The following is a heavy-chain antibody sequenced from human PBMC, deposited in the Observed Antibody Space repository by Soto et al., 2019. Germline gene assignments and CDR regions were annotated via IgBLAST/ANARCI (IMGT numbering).Heavy chain of an antibody. D-gene: IGHD2-2*01. CDR2: IIPILGIA. J-gene: IGHJ3*02. V-gene: IGHV1-69*04. Sequence: SVKVSCKASGGTFSSYTISWVRQAPGQGLEWMGRIIPILGIANYAQKFQGRVTITADKSTSTAYMELSSLRSEDTAVYYCARDLPRYCSSTSCYAPDDAFDIWGQGTMVTVSS. CDR3: ARDLPRYCSSTSCYAPDDAFDI. CDR1: GGTFSSYT.